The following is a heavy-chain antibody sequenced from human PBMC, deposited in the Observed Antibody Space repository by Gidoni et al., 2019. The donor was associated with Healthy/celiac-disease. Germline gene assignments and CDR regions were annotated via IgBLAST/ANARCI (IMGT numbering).Heavy chain of an antibody. CDR1: GGTFSTYG. V-gene: IGHV1-69*01. CDR2: IVPVFGTG. J-gene: IGHJ6*02. CDR3: ARKGERWDVLEKFYFGVDV. Sequence: QVHLVQSGAEVKKPGSSVKVSCKASGGTFSTYGISWVRQAPGPGLEWVGGIVPVFGTGDYAQKFQGRVTITADESTSTAYMELSNLRSEDTAVYYCARKGERWDVLEKFYFGVDVWGQGTTVTVSS. D-gene: IGHD3-10*01.